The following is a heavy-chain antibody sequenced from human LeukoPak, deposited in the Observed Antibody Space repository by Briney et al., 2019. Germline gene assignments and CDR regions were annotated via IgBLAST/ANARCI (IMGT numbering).Heavy chain of an antibody. CDR2: IWFDGGNR. CDR1: GFTFSSYD. Sequence: GRSLRLSCAASGFTFSSYDMHWVRQAPGKGLEWVAVIWFDGGNRYYADSVKGRFTISRDNSKNTLYLQLNSLRAEDTAVYYCARDSLDTQPRQAAGDIFDYWGHGTLVTVSS. V-gene: IGHV3-33*08. CDR3: ARDSLDTQPRQAAGDIFDY. J-gene: IGHJ4*01. D-gene: IGHD6-13*01.